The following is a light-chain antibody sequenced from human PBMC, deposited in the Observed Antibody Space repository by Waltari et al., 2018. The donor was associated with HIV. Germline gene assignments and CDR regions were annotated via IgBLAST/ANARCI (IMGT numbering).Light chain of an antibody. Sequence: DIQMTQSPSSLSASVGDRVTITCQASEDINNYLNWYQQKPGKAPKLLIYDASNLETGVPSRFSGGGSGTDFTFTISSLQPEDFATYYCQQHDTLPMYTFGQGTKVEMK. CDR2: DAS. V-gene: IGKV1-33*01. CDR3: QQHDTLPMYT. CDR1: EDINNY. J-gene: IGKJ2*01.